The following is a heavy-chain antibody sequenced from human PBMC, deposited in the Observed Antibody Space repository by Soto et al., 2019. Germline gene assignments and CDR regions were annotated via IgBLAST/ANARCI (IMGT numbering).Heavy chain of an antibody. CDR2: ISSSSSYI. V-gene: IGHV3-21*01. Sequence: GGSLRLSCAASGFTFSSYSMNWVRQAPGKGLEWVSSISSSSSYIYYADSVKGRFTISRDNAKNSLYLQMNSLRAEDTTVYYCARLAGGSYYGMDVWGQGTTVTVSS. J-gene: IGHJ6*02. CDR1: GFTFSSYS. D-gene: IGHD1-26*01. CDR3: ARLAGGSYYGMDV.